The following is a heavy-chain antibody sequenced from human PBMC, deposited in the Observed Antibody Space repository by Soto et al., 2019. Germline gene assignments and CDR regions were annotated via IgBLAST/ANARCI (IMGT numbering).Heavy chain of an antibody. V-gene: IGHV1-18*01. CDR3: ARATHAFDI. J-gene: IGHJ3*02. CDR2: MNPNTGDT. D-gene: IGHD2-15*01. Sequence: DSVKVSCKASGNTFPPYETIWVRQATGQGPEWMGWMNPNTGDTNYAQKLQGRVTMTTDTSTSTAYMELRSLRSDDTAVYYCARATHAFDIWGQGTMVTVSS. CDR1: GNTFPPYE.